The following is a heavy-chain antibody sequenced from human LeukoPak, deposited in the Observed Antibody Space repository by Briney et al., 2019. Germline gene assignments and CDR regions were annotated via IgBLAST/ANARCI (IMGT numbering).Heavy chain of an antibody. CDR2: I. J-gene: IGHJ4*02. V-gene: IGHV3-21*01. Sequence: GGSLRLSCAASGFTFNSYSMNWVRQAPGKGLEWVSSIKGRFTISRDNAKNSLYLQMNSLRAEDTAVYYRARASGDIVETATMGSYWGQGTLVTVSS. CDR1: GFTFNSYS. CDR3: ARASGDIVETATMGSY. D-gene: IGHD5-18*01.